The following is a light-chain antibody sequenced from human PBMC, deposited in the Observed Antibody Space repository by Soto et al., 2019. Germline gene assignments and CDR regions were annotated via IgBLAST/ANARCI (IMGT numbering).Light chain of an antibody. CDR3: VLYMGSGISV. CDR2: STN. CDR1: SGSASTSYY. Sequence: QAVVTQEPPFSLSPGRTFTLTCGLSSGSASTSYYPSWYQQTPGQAPPTLLYSTNTRSSGVPDRFSGSILGNKAALTITGAQADYESDYSCVLYMGSGISVFGGGTKVTV. V-gene: IGLV8-61*01. J-gene: IGLJ2*01.